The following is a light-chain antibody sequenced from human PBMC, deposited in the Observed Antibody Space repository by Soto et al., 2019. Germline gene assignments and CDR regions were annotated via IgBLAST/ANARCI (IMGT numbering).Light chain of an antibody. CDR2: GAS. Sequence: EIVMTQSPATLSVSPGERATLSCRASQSVSSNLAWYQQKPGQAPRLLIYGASTRATGIPARFSGSGSGTEFTLTISSLQSEDFAIYYCQRYNNWPLTFGGGNKVESK. V-gene: IGKV3-15*01. CDR3: QRYNNWPLT. CDR1: QSVSSN. J-gene: IGKJ4*01.